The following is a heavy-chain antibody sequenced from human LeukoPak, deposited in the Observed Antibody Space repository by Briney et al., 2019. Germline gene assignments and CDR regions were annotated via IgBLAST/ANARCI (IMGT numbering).Heavy chain of an antibody. CDR2: IYYSGST. J-gene: IGHJ6*03. D-gene: IGHD5-18*01. V-gene: IGHV4-59*08. Sequence: SETLSVTCTVSGGSISSYYWSWIRQPPGKGLEWIGYIYYSGSTNYNPSLKSRVTISLNTSNNHFSLKLSSVTAADTAVYYCARVVSEAQLLYYYMDVWGKGTTVTVSS. CDR1: GGSISSYY. CDR3: ARVVSEAQLLYYYMDV.